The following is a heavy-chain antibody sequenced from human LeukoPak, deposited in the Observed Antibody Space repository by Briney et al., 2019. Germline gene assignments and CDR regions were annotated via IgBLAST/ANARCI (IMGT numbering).Heavy chain of an antibody. CDR3: ARSQLLTYYFDY. Sequence: SETLSLTCAVYGGSFSGYYWSWIRQPPGKGLEWIGEINHSGSTNYNPSLKSRVTMSVDTSKNQFSLKLSSVTAADTAVYYCARSQLLTYYFDYWGQGTLVTVSS. V-gene: IGHV4-34*01. CDR2: INHSGST. J-gene: IGHJ4*02. CDR1: GGSFSGYY. D-gene: IGHD2-2*01.